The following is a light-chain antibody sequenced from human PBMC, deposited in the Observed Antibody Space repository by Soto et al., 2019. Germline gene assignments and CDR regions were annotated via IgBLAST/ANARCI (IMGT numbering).Light chain of an antibody. Sequence: EIVMTQSPSTLSVSPGERVTLSCRASESLSTYLAWYPQKRGQAPRLLIYGASTRATGIPARFSGSGSATDFTLTITSLQSEDFAFYYCQNYNDSPFTFGQGTKLEI. V-gene: IGKV3-15*01. J-gene: IGKJ2*01. CDR1: ESLSTY. CDR3: QNYNDSPFT. CDR2: GAS.